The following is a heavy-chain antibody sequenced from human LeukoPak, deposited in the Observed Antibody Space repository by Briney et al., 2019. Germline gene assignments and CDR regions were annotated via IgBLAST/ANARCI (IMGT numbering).Heavy chain of an antibody. J-gene: IGHJ5*02. D-gene: IGHD6-13*01. CDR3: ASQGASSSSWYRLGFDP. CDR1: GFIFSTYS. Sequence: PGGSLRLSYAASGFIFSTYSMNCVRQAPGKGLEWVSYISSSSSTIYYADSVKGRFTISRDNATHSLYLQMNRLRAEDTDVYYCASQGASSSSWYRLGFDPWGQGTLVTVSS. V-gene: IGHV3-48*01. CDR2: ISSSSSTI.